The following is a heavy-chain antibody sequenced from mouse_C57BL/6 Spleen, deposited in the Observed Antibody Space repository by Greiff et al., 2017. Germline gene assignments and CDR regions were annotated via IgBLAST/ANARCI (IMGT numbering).Heavy chain of an antibody. V-gene: IGHV1-80*01. CDR1: GHAFSSYW. Sequence: LQESGASVKISCKASGHAFSSYWMNWVKQRPGKGLEWIGQIYPGDGDTNYNGKFKGKATLTADKSSSTAYMQLSSLTSEDSAVYFCANYYGSSWYFDVWGTGTTVTVSS. D-gene: IGHD1-1*01. CDR3: ANYYGSSWYFDV. CDR2: IYPGDGDT. J-gene: IGHJ1*03.